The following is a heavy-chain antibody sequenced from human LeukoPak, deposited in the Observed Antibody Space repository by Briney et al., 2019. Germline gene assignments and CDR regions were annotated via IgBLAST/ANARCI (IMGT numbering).Heavy chain of an antibody. Sequence: SETLSLTCTVSGGSISSYYWSWIRQPPGKGLEWIGYIYYSGSTNYNPSLKSRVTISVDTSKNQFSLKLSSVTAADTAVYYCARHGWLVYYFDYWGQGTLVTVSS. CDR1: GGSISSYY. CDR2: IYYSGST. V-gene: IGHV4-59*08. J-gene: IGHJ4*02. D-gene: IGHD6-19*01. CDR3: ARHGWLVYYFDY.